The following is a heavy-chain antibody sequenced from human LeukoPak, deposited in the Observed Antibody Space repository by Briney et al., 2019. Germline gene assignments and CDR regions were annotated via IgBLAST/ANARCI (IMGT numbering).Heavy chain of an antibody. Sequence: PSETLSLTCSVSGGSISDFYWSWIRQPAGKGLEWIGRIYTSGNTNYNPSLKSRVTMSLDASKNQFSMKLSSVTAADTAVYYCARNSGDYWGQGTLVTVSS. CDR2: IYTSGNT. V-gene: IGHV4-4*07. CDR1: GGSISDFY. CDR3: ARNSGDY. D-gene: IGHD4-23*01. J-gene: IGHJ4*02.